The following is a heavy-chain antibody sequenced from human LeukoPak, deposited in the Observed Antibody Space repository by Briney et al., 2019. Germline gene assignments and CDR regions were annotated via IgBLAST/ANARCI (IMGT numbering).Heavy chain of an antibody. CDR3: ARQTATGTDS. CDR2: INSDGSIT. J-gene: IGHJ4*02. V-gene: IGHV3-74*01. D-gene: IGHD6-13*01. CDR1: GFTFSSYW. Sequence: KPGGSLRLSCAASGFTFSSYWMHWVRQAPGKGLVWVSRINSDGSITSYADSVRGRLTISRDSAKNALYLQMNSLRAEDTAVYYCARQTATGTDSWGQGTLVTVSS.